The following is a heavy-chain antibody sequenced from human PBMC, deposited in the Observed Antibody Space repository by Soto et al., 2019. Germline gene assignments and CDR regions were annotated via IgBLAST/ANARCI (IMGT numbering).Heavy chain of an antibody. D-gene: IGHD3-10*01. J-gene: IGHJ4*02. V-gene: IGHV4-59*08. CDR2: IHFSGTS. CDR3: ARRYGGAVDY. CDR1: GGSISDDY. Sequence: PXXTLSLHCTVSGGSISDDYWRWIRQPPGKGLEWIAFIHFSGTSNYNPSLTSRVTISVDTSKNQFSLKLSSVTAADTAVYYCARRYGGAVDYWGQGTLVTVSS.